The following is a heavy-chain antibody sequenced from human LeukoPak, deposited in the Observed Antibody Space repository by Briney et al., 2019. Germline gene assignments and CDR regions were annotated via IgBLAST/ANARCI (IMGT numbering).Heavy chain of an antibody. D-gene: IGHD3-10*01. Sequence: PGGSLRLSCAASGFTFSSYTMHWVRQAPGKGLEWVAVISYDGSNKYYADSVKGRFTISRDNSKNTLYLQMNSLRVEDTAVYYCARPGSAGSLDYWGQGTLVTVSS. V-gene: IGHV3-30-3*01. CDR3: ARPGSAGSLDY. CDR2: ISYDGSNK. CDR1: GFTFSSYT. J-gene: IGHJ4*02.